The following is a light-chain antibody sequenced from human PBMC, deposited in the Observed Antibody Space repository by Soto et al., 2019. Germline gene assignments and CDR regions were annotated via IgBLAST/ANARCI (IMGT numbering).Light chain of an antibody. CDR1: QSVRNY. V-gene: IGKV3-11*01. CDR2: DAS. CDR3: HQRTIWPRGP. J-gene: IGKJ1*01. Sequence: EIVLPQSPATLSLSPGERATLSCRASQSVRNYLAWYQQKPGQAPRLLIYDASNRATGIPDRFSGSVSGTDFTLTISSLEPEDFAVYYCHQRTIWPRGPFGQGTKVEIK.